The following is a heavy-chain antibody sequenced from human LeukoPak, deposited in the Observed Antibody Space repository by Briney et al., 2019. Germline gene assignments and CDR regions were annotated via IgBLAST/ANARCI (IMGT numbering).Heavy chain of an antibody. V-gene: IGHV4-4*07. CDR1: GVSISSYS. Sequence: SETLSLTCTVSGVSISSYSWSWIRQPAGKGLDWIGRIYTSGSTNYNPSLKSRVTMSVDTSKNQFPLKLSSVTAADTAVYYCASDTYNYGSSAHYFDYWGQGTLVTVSS. CDR3: ASDTYNYGSSAHYFDY. J-gene: IGHJ4*02. CDR2: IYTSGST. D-gene: IGHD5-18*01.